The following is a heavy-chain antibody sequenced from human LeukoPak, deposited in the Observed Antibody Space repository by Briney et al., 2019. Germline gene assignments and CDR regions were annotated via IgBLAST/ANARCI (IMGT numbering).Heavy chain of an antibody. V-gene: IGHV4-39*01. CDR1: GGSISSSSYY. D-gene: IGHD3-22*01. CDR3: ARAAYYYDSSGYSW. CDR2: IYYSGST. Sequence: SETLSLTCTVSGGSISSSSYYWGWIRQPPGKGLEWIGSIYYSGSTYYNPSLKSRVTISVDTSKNQFSLKLSSVTAADTAVYYCARAAYYYDSSGYSWWGQGTLVTVSS. J-gene: IGHJ4*02.